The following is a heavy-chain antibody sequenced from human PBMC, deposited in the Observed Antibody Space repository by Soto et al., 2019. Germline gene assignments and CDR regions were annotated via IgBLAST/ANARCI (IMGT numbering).Heavy chain of an antibody. Sequence: QVQLVQSGAEVKKPGASVKVSCKASGHTFTGHHMHWVRQAPGQGLEWMDLIDLDIGDTKYAQKFQGRVTSTSDTSITKAYMELRGLRSDDTAVYYCALEPSGTAGFDYWGQGTLVTVSS. V-gene: IGHV1-2*02. CDR2: IDLDIGDT. D-gene: IGHD3-10*01. CDR3: ALEPSGTAGFDY. CDR1: GHTFTGHH. J-gene: IGHJ4*02.